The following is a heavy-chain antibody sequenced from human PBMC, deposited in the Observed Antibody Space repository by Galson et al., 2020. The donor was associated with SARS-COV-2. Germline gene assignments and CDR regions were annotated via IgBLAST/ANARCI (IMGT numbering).Heavy chain of an antibody. Sequence: GGSLRLSCAASGFTVSGNYMNWVRQAPGKGLEWVSVLYTGGATYYTDSVKGGFTISRDNSKNTLYLQMNSLRAEDTAIYYCARENYDSSGYFDYWGQGTPVTVSS. CDR2: LYTGGAT. V-gene: IGHV3-66*01. CDR1: GFTVSGNY. D-gene: IGHD3-22*01. J-gene: IGHJ4*02. CDR3: ARENYDSSGYFDY.